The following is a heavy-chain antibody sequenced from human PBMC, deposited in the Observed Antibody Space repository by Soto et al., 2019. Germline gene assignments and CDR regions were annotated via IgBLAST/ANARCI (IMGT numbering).Heavy chain of an antibody. CDR2: ISGSGGST. CDR1: GFTFSSYA. D-gene: IGHD4-17*01. Sequence: GGSLRLSCAASGFTFSSYAMSWVRQAPGKGLEWVSAISGSGGSTYYADSVKGRFTISRDNSKNTLYLQMNSLRAEDTAVYYCAKDSDYGDYVFDAFDIWGQGTMVTVSS. J-gene: IGHJ3*02. V-gene: IGHV3-23*01. CDR3: AKDSDYGDYVFDAFDI.